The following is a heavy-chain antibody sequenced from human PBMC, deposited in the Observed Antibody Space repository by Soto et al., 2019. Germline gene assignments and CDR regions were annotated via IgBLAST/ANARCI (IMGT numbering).Heavy chain of an antibody. CDR1: GGSFSGYY. V-gene: IGHV4-34*01. J-gene: IGHJ5*02. CDR3: ARGLAVAGMSGYNWFDP. D-gene: IGHD6-19*01. Sequence: SETLSLTCTVSGGSFSGYYWSWIRQPPGKGLEWIGEINHSGSTNYNPSLKSRVTISVDTSKNQFSLKLSSVTAADTAVYYCARGLAVAGMSGYNWFDPWGQGTLVTVSS. CDR2: INHSGST.